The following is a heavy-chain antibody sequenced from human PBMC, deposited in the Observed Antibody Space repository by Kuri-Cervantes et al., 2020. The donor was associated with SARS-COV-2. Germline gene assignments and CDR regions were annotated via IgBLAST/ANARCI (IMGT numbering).Heavy chain of an antibody. Sequence: SLKISCAASGFTFSSYGMHWVRQAPGKGLEWVEVIWYDGSNKYYADTVNDRFTIYRDNSKNTLNLQMNSLRADDTAVYYCARGFRAGPGEYFDLWGRGTPVTVSS. CDR1: GFTFSSYG. CDR3: ARGFRAGPGEYFDL. D-gene: IGHD3-10*01. CDR2: IWYDGSNK. J-gene: IGHJ2*01. V-gene: IGHV3-33*01.